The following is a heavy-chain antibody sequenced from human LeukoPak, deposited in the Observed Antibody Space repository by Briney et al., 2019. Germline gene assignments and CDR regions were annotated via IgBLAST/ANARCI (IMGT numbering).Heavy chain of an antibody. J-gene: IGHJ4*02. D-gene: IGHD6-19*01. CDR1: GGTFSSYA. V-gene: IGHV1-69*05. CDR2: IIPIFGTA. CDR3: ARPKHYSSGFDY. Sequence: SVKVSCKAPGGTFSSYAISWVRQAPGQGLEWMGRIIPIFGTANYAQKFQGRVTITTDESTSTAYMELSSLRSEDTAVYYCARPKHYSSGFDYWGQGTLVTVSS.